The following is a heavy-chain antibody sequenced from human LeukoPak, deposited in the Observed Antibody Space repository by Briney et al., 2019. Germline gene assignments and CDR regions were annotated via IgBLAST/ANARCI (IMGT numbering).Heavy chain of an antibody. D-gene: IGHD6-19*01. CDR2: ISSGSTI. J-gene: IGHJ4*02. V-gene: IGHV3-48*03. CDR1: GFTFSSYE. Sequence: GGSLRLSCAASGFTFSSYEMNWVRQAPGKGLGWVSYISSGSTIYDADSVKGRFTISRDNAKNSLYLQMNSLRAEDTAVYYCARESIAVAGAPFDYWGQGTLVTVSS. CDR3: ARESIAVAGAPFDY.